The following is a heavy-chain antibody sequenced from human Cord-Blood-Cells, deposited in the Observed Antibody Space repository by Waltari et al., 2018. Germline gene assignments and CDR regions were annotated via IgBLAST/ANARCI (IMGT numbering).Heavy chain of an antibody. V-gene: IGHV4-34*01. J-gene: IGHJ4*02. CDR3: ATAPWGGAI. Sequence: QVQLQQWGAGLLKPSETLSLTCAVYGGSFSGYYWSWIRQPPGKGLEWIGEINHSGSTNYNPALKSRGTITVDTSKNQFSLKLSSVTAADTAVDYCATAPWGGAIWGQGTLVTVSS. CDR2: INHSGST. CDR1: GGSFSGYY. D-gene: IGHD3-16*01.